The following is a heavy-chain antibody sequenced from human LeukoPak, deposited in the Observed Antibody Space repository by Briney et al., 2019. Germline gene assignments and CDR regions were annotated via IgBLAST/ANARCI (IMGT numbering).Heavy chain of an antibody. CDR1: GYTFTSYY. CDR2: FDPEDGET. J-gene: IGHJ4*02. Sequence: ASVKVSCKASGYTFTSYYMHWVRQAPGKGLEWMGGFDPEDGETIYAQKFQGRVTMTEDTSTDTAYMELSSLRSEDTAVYYCATDQGGSYYNFDYWGQGTLVTVSS. D-gene: IGHD1-26*01. V-gene: IGHV1-24*01. CDR3: ATDQGGSYYNFDY.